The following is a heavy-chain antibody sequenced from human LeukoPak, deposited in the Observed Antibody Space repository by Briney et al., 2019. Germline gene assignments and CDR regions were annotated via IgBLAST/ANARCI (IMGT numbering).Heavy chain of an antibody. D-gene: IGHD3-9*01. J-gene: IGHJ4*02. Sequence: SETLSLTCAVYGGSFSGYYWSWIRQPPGKGLEWIGEINHSGSTNYNPSLKSRVTISVDTSKNQFSLKLSSVTAADTAVYYCARCRYYDILTGYRGVLDYWGQGTLVTVSS. CDR3: ARCRYYDILTGYRGVLDY. CDR2: INHSGST. CDR1: GGSFSGYY. V-gene: IGHV4-34*01.